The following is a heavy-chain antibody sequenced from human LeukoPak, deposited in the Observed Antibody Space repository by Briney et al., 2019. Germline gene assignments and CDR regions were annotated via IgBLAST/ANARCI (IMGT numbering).Heavy chain of an antibody. CDR2: IIPILGIA. CDR3: ARGHYDFWSGSHFDY. CDR1: GGTFSSYT. Sequence: SVKVSCKASGGTFSSYTISWVRQAPGQGLEWMGRIIPILGIANYAQKFQGRVAITADKSTSTAYMELSSLRSEDTAVYYCARGHYDFWSGSHFDYWGQGTLVTVSS. J-gene: IGHJ4*02. V-gene: IGHV1-69*02. D-gene: IGHD3-3*01.